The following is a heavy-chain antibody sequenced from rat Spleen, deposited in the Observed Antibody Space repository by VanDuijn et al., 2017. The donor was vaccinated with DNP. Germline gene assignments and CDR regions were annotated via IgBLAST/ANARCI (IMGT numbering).Heavy chain of an antibody. CDR1: GFTFSDYG. Sequence: EVQLVESGGGLVQPGRSLKLSCAASGFTFSDYGMAWVRQVPTQGLEWVATISSDGSDTYYRDSVKGRFTISRDNAKSTLYLQMDSLRSEDTATYYCAGRPPPTRGPFDYWGQGVTVTVSS. D-gene: IGHD1-4*01. J-gene: IGHJ2*01. V-gene: IGHV5-29*01. CDR2: ISSDGSDT. CDR3: AGRPPPTRGPFDY.